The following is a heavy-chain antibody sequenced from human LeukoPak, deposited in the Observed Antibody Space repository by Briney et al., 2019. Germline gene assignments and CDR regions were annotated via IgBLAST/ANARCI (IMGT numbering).Heavy chain of an antibody. D-gene: IGHD6-13*01. V-gene: IGHV4-4*02. Sequence: PSETLSLTCAVSGGSISSSNWWSWVRQPPGKGLEWVGEIYHSGSTNYNPSLKSRVTISVDKSKNQSSLKLSSVTAADTAVYYCARLRMVIAAAGLDFDYWGQGTLVTVSS. CDR2: IYHSGST. CDR1: GGSISSSNW. CDR3: ARLRMVIAAAGLDFDY. J-gene: IGHJ4*02.